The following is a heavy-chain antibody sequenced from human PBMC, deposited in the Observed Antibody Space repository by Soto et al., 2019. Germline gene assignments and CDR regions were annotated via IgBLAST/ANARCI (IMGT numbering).Heavy chain of an antibody. D-gene: IGHD3-3*01. CDR3: ARGGGGLRFLEWWLGNEYFQH. Sequence: QVQLVESGGGVVQPGRSLRLSCAASGFTFSSYAMHWVRQAPGKGLEWVAVISYDGSNKYYADSVKGRFTISRDNSKNXRXLXMNSLRAEDTAVYYCARGGGGLRFLEWWLGNEYFQHWGQGTLVTVSS. CDR1: GFTFSSYA. CDR2: ISYDGSNK. V-gene: IGHV3-30-3*01. J-gene: IGHJ1*01.